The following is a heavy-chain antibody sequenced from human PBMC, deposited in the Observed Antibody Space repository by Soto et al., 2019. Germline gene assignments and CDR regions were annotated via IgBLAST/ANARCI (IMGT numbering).Heavy chain of an antibody. CDR2: ISGSAGST. V-gene: IGHV3-23*01. Sequence: PGGSLRLSCAASGFTFDNYAMSWVRQAPGKGLEWVSAISGSAGSTYYADAVKGRFTISRDISNNTLYLQMNSLRAEDTAVYYCAKDPGDYVDYYFDFWGQGTLVTVSS. J-gene: IGHJ4*02. CDR1: GFTFDNYA. D-gene: IGHD4-17*01. CDR3: AKDPGDYVDYYFDF.